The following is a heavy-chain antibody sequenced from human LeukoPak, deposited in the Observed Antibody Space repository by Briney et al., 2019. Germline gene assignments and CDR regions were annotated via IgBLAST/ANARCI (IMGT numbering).Heavy chain of an antibody. CDR1: GFTFSDYY. CDR2: ISSSGSSI. J-gene: IGHJ5*02. V-gene: IGHV3-11*04. D-gene: IGHD3-3*01. Sequence: PGGSLRLSCAASGFTFSDYYMSWIRQVPGKGLEWISYISSSGSSIYYAGSVKGRFTISRDNAKNSLYLQMNSLRAEDTAVYYCAKDREWLSNWLDPWGQGTLVTVSS. CDR3: AKDREWLSNWLDP.